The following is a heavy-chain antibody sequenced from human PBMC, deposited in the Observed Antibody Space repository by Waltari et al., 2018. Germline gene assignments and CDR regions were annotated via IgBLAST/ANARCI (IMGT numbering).Heavy chain of an antibody. D-gene: IGHD4-17*01. CDR2: INHRGST. CDR1: GGSFSDYY. J-gene: IGHJ5*02. Sequence: QVQLQQWGAGLLKPSETLSLTCAVYGGSFSDYYWSWIRQSPGKGLEWIGEINHRGSTNYNPSVKRRVTRSVDTSKNQFSLKLNSVTAADTAVYYCAKTPPRTVTTRNWFDPWGQGTLVTVSS. CDR3: AKTPPRTVTTRNWFDP. V-gene: IGHV4-34*02.